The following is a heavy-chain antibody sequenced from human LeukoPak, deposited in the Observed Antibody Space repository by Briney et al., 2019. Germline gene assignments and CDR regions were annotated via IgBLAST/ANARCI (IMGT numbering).Heavy chain of an antibody. V-gene: IGHV3-48*01. J-gene: IGHJ4*02. D-gene: IGHD1-26*01. Sequence: SGGSLRLSCAASGFTFSTYSMNWVRQAPGKGLEWFSYISSGSGTIYYADSVKGRFTISRDNAKNSLYLQMNSLRAEDTAVYYCARGSGTYSLGLDYWGQGTLVTVSS. CDR3: ARGSGTYSLGLDY. CDR2: ISSGSGTI. CDR1: GFTFSTYS.